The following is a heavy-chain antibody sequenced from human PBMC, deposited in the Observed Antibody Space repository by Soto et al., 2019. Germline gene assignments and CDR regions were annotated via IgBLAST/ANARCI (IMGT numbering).Heavy chain of an antibody. J-gene: IGHJ4*02. CDR2: IYWNDDK. D-gene: IGHD2-21*02. CDR1: GFSVATTGVG. CDR3: AHIEYTASLRHPLDD. V-gene: IGHV2-5*01. Sequence: QITLKASGPTLVKPTATLTLTCTFSGFSVATTGVGVCWVRQPPGNALEFLAGIYWNDDKRYSPSLRNRLTSTEGSSRNPVVLKMTDMYPVDTATYYWAHIEYTASLRHPLDDWGQGTPVTVST.